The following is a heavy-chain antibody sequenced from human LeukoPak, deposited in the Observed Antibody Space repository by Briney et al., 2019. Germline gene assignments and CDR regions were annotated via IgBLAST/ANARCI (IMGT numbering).Heavy chain of an antibody. J-gene: IGHJ5*02. CDR2: NYHSGIT. D-gene: IGHD6-13*01. V-gene: IGHV4-38-2*02. CDR3: ARENEQLRWFDP. Sequence: SETLSLTCTVSDYSISNGYYWGWSRQPPGKGLEWSGSNYHSGITYYHPSFKSRVTISVDTAKNQFSLKLSSVTAADTAVYYCARENEQLRWFDPWGQGTLVTVSS. CDR1: DYSISNGYY.